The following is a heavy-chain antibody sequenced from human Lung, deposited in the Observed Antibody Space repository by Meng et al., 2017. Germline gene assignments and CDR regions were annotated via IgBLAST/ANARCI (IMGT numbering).Heavy chain of an antibody. V-gene: IGHV3-23*01. D-gene: IGHD6-6*01. CDR3: AIDRGYSSSTFVDH. CDR1: GFRFSNYA. J-gene: IGHJ4*02. CDR2: ISDNGGST. Sequence: EVQLLESGGDLVQPGGSLRLSCSGSGFRFSNYAMSWVRQAPGKGPEWVSAISDNGGSTYYRDSVKGRFTMSRDNSKNTLYLQMNSLRAEDTAVYYCAIDRGYSSSTFVDHWGQGTPVTVSS.